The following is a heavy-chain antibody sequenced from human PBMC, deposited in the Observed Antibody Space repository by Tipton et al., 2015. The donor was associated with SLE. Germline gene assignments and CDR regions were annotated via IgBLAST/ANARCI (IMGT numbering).Heavy chain of an antibody. CDR1: GGSITTTSW. Sequence: TLSLTCAVSGGSITTTSWWSWVRQPPGKGLEWIGSVYDSGTTYYNPSLKSRVTMSVDTSKTQFSLKVMSLTAADTAVYYCARVVTVLATHYYDMDVWGQGTTVTVSS. CDR2: VYDSGTT. D-gene: IGHD2-21*02. V-gene: IGHV4-4*02. J-gene: IGHJ6*02. CDR3: ARVVTVLATHYYDMDV.